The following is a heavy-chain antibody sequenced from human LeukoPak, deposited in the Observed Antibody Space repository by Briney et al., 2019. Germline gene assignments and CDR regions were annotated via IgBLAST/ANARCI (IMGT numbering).Heavy chain of an antibody. D-gene: IGHD1-1*01. Sequence: GASVKVSCKASGYTFTGYYMHWVRQAPGQGLEWMGWINPNSGGTNYAQKFQGRVTMTRDTSISTAYMELSRLRSDDTAVYYCARDPGDWNWNGETFDYWGQGTLVTVSS. CDR3: ARDPGDWNWNGETFDY. CDR2: INPNSGGT. J-gene: IGHJ4*02. CDR1: GYTFTGYY. V-gene: IGHV1-2*02.